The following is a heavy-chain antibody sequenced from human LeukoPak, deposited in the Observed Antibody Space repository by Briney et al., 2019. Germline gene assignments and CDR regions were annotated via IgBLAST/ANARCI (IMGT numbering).Heavy chain of an antibody. Sequence: SETLSLTCTVSGGSISSYYWSWIRQPPGKGLEWIGYIYYSGSTNYNPSLKSRVTISVDTSKNQFSLKLSSVTAADTAVYYCARSFPIYSGSYYVFDYWGQGTLVTVSS. V-gene: IGHV4-59*01. D-gene: IGHD1-26*01. J-gene: IGHJ4*02. CDR1: GGSISSYY. CDR3: ARSFPIYSGSYYVFDY. CDR2: IYYSGST.